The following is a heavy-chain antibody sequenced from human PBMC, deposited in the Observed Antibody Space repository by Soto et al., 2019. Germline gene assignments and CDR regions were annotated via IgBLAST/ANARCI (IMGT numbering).Heavy chain of an antibody. Sequence: SETLSLTCTVSGVSISSVDFYWSWIRQLPGKGLEWIGYIYHRGTTYYNPSLKSRITTSIDTSKNQFSLKLSPVTAADTAVYYCAKPADIAVDWFDPWGQGTLVTVSS. V-gene: IGHV4-31*03. CDR1: GVSISSVDFY. CDR2: IYHRGTT. D-gene: IGHD6-13*01. CDR3: AKPADIAVDWFDP. J-gene: IGHJ5*02.